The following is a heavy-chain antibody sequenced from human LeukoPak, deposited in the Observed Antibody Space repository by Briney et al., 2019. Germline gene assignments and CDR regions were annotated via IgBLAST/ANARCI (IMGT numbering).Heavy chain of an antibody. CDR2: INHSGST. J-gene: IGHJ4*02. V-gene: IGHV4-34*01. Sequence: SETLSLTCAVYGGSFSGYNWSWIRQPPGKGLEWIGKINHSGSTNYNPSLKSRVTISVDTSKNQFSLKLSSVTAADTAVYYCARGAGYSNYRRHFDYWGQGTLVTVSS. D-gene: IGHD4-11*01. CDR1: GGSFSGYN. CDR3: ARGAGYSNYRRHFDY.